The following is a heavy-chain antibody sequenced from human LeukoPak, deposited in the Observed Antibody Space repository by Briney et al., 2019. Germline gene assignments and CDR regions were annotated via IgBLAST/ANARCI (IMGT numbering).Heavy chain of an antibody. Sequence: SETLSLTCTVYGGSSSGSYWSWIRQPPGTGLDWIGEINHSGSTNYNPSLKSRVTISVDTSKNQFSLKLSSVTAADTAVYYCARGGMIRGVTYYYYGMDVWGKGTTVTVSS. J-gene: IGHJ6*04. CDR3: ARGGMIRGVTYYYYGMDV. V-gene: IGHV4-34*01. CDR1: GGSSSGSY. CDR2: INHSGST. D-gene: IGHD3-10*01.